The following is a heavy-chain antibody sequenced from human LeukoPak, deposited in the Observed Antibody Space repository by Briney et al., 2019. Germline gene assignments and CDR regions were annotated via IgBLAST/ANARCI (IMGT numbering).Heavy chain of an antibody. CDR1: GYTFTSYD. D-gene: IGHD6-19*01. V-gene: IGHV1-8*01. CDR3: ARGRMYSSGWYNNWFDP. CDR2: VNPNSGNT. J-gene: IGHJ5*02. Sequence: GSSVKVSCKASGYTFTSYDINWVRQATGPGLEWMGWVNPNSGNTGYAQKFQGRVTMTRNTSISTAYMELSSLRSEDTAVYYCARGRMYSSGWYNNWFDPWGQGTLVTVSS.